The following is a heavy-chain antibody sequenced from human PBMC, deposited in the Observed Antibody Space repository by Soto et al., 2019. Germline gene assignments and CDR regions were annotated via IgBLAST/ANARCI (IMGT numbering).Heavy chain of an antibody. CDR3: AQSYGDYEIGAFDI. Sequence: GASVEVSCKASGGTFSSYAISWVRQAPGQGLEWMGGIIPIFGTANYAQKFQGRVTITADESTSTAYMELSSLRSEDTAVYYCAQSYGDYEIGAFDIWGQGTMVTVSS. CDR2: IIPIFGTA. D-gene: IGHD4-17*01. V-gene: IGHV1-69*13. J-gene: IGHJ3*02. CDR1: GGTFSSYA.